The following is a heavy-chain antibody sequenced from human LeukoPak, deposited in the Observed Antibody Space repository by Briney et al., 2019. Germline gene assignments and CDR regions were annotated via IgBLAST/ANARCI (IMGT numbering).Heavy chain of an antibody. J-gene: IGHJ6*04. CDR2: IRHDGSNK. CDR3: AKDLTQKTYEGSPGLDV. CDR1: GFTFSSYG. D-gene: IGHD3-22*01. Sequence: GGSLRLSCAASGFTFSSYGMRWVRQAPGKGLEWVAFIRHDGSNKFRADSVKGRFTISRDNSKNTVYLQMNSLRAEDTAVYYCAKDLTQKTYEGSPGLDVWGKGTTVTVSS. V-gene: IGHV3-30*02.